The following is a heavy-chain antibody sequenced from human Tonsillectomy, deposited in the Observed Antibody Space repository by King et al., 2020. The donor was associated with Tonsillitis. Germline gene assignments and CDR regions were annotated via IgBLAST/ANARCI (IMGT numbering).Heavy chain of an antibody. V-gene: IGHV4-59*08. D-gene: IGHD4-17*01. J-gene: IGHJ4*02. CDR1: GGSISSYY. CDR2: IYYSGST. Sequence: QLQESGPGLVKPSETLSLTCTVSGGSISSYYWSWIRQPQGKGLEWIGYIYYSGSTNYNPSLKSRVTISVDTSKNQFSLKLSSVTAADTAVYYCARTYLHYGDYVFDYWGPGTLVTVSS. CDR3: ARTYLHYGDYVFDY.